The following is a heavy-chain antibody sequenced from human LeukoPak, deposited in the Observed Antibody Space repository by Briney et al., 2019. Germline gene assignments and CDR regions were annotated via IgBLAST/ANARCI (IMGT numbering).Heavy chain of an antibody. D-gene: IGHD6-13*01. CDR2: ISGSGGSA. CDR1: GFIFSSYA. V-gene: IGHV3-23*01. CDR3: ASRYPYSSSWYFDY. J-gene: IGHJ4*02. Sequence: PGGSLRLSCAASGFIFSSYAMSWVRRAPGKGLEWVSAISGSGGSAYYADSVKGRFTISRDNSKNTLYLQLSGLRAEDTAVYYCASRYPYSSSWYFDYWGQGTLVTVSS.